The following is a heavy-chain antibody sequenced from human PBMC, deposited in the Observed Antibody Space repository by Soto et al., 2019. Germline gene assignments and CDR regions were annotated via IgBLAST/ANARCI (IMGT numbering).Heavy chain of an antibody. J-gene: IGHJ4*02. CDR2: ISYDGGKK. Sequence: GGSLRLSCAASGFNFSSYAMHWVRQAPGKGPEWVAVISYDGGKKYYADSVKGRFTISRDNSKNALYVEMNSLSAEDTAVYYCAREGQPAAGTTPHSWGQGTLVTVSS. CDR1: GFNFSSYA. D-gene: IGHD6-13*01. V-gene: IGHV3-30*04. CDR3: AREGQPAAGTTPHS.